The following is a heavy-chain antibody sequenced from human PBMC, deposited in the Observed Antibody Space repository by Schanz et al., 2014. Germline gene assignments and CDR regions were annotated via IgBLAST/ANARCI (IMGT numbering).Heavy chain of an antibody. D-gene: IGHD2-15*01. J-gene: IGHJ6*02. CDR2: LSGSGGST. V-gene: IGHV3-23*01. CDR3: AKGMGYCSGGTCYDYYYYGLDV. CDR1: GFTFSSYA. Sequence: DVQLLESGGGLVQPGGSLRLSCAASGFTFSSYAMSWDRQAPGKGLEWVSALSGSGGSTYYADSVKGRFTISRDNSKNTLYLQMNSLRAEDTAVFYCAKGMGYCSGGTCYDYYYYGLDVWGQGTTVTVSS.